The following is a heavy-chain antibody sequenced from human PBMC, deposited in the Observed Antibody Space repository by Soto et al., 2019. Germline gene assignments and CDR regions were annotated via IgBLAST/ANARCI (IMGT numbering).Heavy chain of an antibody. CDR1: GGSISSGGDY. Sequence: QVQLQESGPGLVKPSQTLSLTCTVAGGSISSGGDYWSWIRKHPGKGLEWIGNIYYSGSNHYNPYLKRGVTLSVDRSKYHFSLKLRSVTVADTAMYYCSSSQGNQQLIYYYGMDGWGQGTTVTVSS. CDR2: IYYSGSN. J-gene: IGHJ6*02. V-gene: IGHV4-31*03. D-gene: IGHD6-13*01. CDR3: SSSQGNQQLIYYYGMDG.